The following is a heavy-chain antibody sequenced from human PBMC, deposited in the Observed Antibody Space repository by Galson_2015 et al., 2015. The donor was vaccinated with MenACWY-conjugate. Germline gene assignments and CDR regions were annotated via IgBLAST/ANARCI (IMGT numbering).Heavy chain of an antibody. CDR1: GFTFSSYS. V-gene: IGHV3-48*02. D-gene: IGHD4-17*01. CDR3: ARNKYGDYVFDY. J-gene: IGHJ4*02. CDR2: ISSTTTI. Sequence: SLRLSCAASGFTFSSYSMNWVRQAPGKGLEWVSYISSTTTIYYADSVKGRFTISRDNAKNSLCLQMNSVTDEDTAVYYCARNKYGDYVFDYWGQGTLVTVSS.